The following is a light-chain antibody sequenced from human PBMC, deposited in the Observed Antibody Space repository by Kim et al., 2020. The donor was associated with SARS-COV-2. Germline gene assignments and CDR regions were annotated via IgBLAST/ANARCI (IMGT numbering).Light chain of an antibody. V-gene: IGKV3-11*01. CDR3: QQRSNWLT. Sequence: EIVLTQSPATLSLSPGERATLSCRASQSVSSYLGWYQQKPGQPPRLLICDASNSATSIPARFSGSGSGTDFTITISSLQPDDVADYYCQQRSNWLTFGGGTKVDIK. CDR1: QSVSSY. J-gene: IGKJ4*01. CDR2: DAS.